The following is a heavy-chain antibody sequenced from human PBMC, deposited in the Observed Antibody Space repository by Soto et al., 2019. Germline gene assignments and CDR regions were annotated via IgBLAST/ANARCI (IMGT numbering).Heavy chain of an antibody. CDR1: GFTFNTYS. CDR3: ARAGGTTVTGLWHFDS. CDR2: IWYDGTQK. D-gene: IGHD4-17*01. J-gene: IGHJ4*02. V-gene: IGHV3-33*01. Sequence: GGSLRLSCEASGFTFNTYSMHWVRQPPSKGLEWLAAIWYDGTQKYYADSVKGRFIISRDNSKKTLYLEMNSLRAEDTAVYYCARAGGTTVTGLWHFDSWGQGTLVT.